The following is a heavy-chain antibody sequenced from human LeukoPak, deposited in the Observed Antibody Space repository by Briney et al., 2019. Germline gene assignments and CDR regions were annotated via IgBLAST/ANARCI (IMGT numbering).Heavy chain of an antibody. Sequence: GSLRLSCAASGFTFSSYSMNWVRQAPGQGLEWIGEINHGGSTNYNPSLKSRVTISVDTSKNQFSLKLSSVTAADTAVYYCARHLRYYDYVWGSYRSRRGWFDPWGQGTLVTVSS. CDR3: ARHLRYYDYVWGSYRSRRGWFDP. D-gene: IGHD3-16*02. V-gene: IGHV4-34*01. J-gene: IGHJ5*02. CDR2: INHGGST. CDR1: GFTFSSYS.